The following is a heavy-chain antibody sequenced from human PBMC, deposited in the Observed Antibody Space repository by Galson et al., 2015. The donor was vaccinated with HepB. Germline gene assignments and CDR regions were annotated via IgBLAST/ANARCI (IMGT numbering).Heavy chain of an antibody. CDR1: GDSVSSNSAA. CDR2: TYYRSKWYN. Sequence: CAISGDSVSSNSAAWNWIRQSPSRGLEWLGRTYYRSKWYNDYAVSVKSRITINPDTSKNQFSLQLNSVTPEDTAVYYCARAPSRVFHPGFDPWGQGTLVTVSS. V-gene: IGHV6-1*01. D-gene: IGHD2-21*01. CDR3: ARAPSRVFHPGFDP. J-gene: IGHJ5*02.